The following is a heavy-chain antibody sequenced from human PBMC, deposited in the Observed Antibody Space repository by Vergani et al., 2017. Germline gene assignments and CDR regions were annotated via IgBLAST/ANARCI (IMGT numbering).Heavy chain of an antibody. D-gene: IGHD6-19*01. CDR2: IIPIFGTA. CDR3: ASRPARSGWYVY. Sequence: QVQLVQSGAEVKKPGSSVKVSCKASGGTFRSYAISWVRQAPGQGLEWMGGIIPIFGTANYAQKFQGRVTITADESTSTAYMELSSLRSDDTAVYYCASRPARSGWYVYWGQGTLVTVSS. J-gene: IGHJ4*02. CDR1: GGTFRSYA. V-gene: IGHV1-69*12.